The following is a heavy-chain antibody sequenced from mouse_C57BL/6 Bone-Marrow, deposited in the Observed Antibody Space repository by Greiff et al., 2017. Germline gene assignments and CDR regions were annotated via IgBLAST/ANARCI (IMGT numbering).Heavy chain of an antibody. V-gene: IGHV1-54*01. CDR1: GYAFTTYS. D-gene: IGHD2-10*01. J-gene: IGHJ2*01. CDR3: ARGGPTMADCDY. Sequence: QVQLQQSGAELVRPGTSVKVSCKASGYAFTTYSIEWVKQRPGQGLEWIGVFHPGSGGTNYNEKFKGKATLTAEKSSSTAYLQLSRLTSEDSAVYYCARGGPTMADCDYWGQGTTLTVSS. CDR2: FHPGSGGT.